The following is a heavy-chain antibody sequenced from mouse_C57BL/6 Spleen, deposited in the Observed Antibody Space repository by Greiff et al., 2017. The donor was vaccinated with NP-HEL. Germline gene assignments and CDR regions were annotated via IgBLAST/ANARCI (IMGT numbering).Heavy chain of an antibody. CDR2: IHPNSGST. CDR3: ARGDYYGSSYYYAMDY. V-gene: IGHV1-64*01. J-gene: IGHJ4*01. CDR1: GYTFTSYW. Sequence: VQLQQSGAELVKPGASVKLSCKASGYTFTSYWMHWVKQRPGQGLEWIGMIHPNSGSTNYNEKFKSKATLTVDKSSSTAYMQLSSLTSEDSAVYYCARGDYYGSSYYYAMDYWGQGTSVTVAS. D-gene: IGHD1-1*01.